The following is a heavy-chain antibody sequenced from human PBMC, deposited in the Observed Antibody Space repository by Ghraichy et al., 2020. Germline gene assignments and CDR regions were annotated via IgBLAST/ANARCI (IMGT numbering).Heavy chain of an antibody. CDR2: ISYDGSNK. CDR1: GFTFSSYA. D-gene: IGHD3-22*01. CDR3: ARDLYDITMIVVVIGGGFDY. Sequence: GGSLRLSCAASGFTFSSYAMHWVRQAPGKGLEWVAVISYDGSNKYYADSVKGRFTISRDNSKNTLYLQMNSLRAEDTAVYYCARDLYDITMIVVVIGGGFDYWGQGTLVTVSS. J-gene: IGHJ4*02. V-gene: IGHV3-30-3*01.